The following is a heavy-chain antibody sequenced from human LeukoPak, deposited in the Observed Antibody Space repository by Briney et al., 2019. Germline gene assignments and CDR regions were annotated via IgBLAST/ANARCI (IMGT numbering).Heavy chain of an antibody. CDR3: AKAKVVSGIAAAGLDY. J-gene: IGHJ4*02. V-gene: IGHV3-23*01. CDR2: LSGSGHST. Sequence: PGGSLRLSCAASGFPFSNYAMSWVRQAPGQGLEWVSSLSGSGHSTYYADSVKGRFTISRDTSKNTLYPQMNSLTAEDTAVYYCAKAKVVSGIAAAGLDYWGQGTLVTVSS. D-gene: IGHD6-13*01. CDR1: GFPFSNYA.